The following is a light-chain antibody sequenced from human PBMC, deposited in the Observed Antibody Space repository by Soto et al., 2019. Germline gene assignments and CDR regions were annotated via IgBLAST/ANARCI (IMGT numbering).Light chain of an antibody. CDR3: QQADTFPIT. V-gene: IGKV1-17*01. Sequence: DIQMTQSPSSLSASVGDSVTITCRASQYIGHYLGWYQHKPGKPPKXLIYAVSNLQSGVPSRFSGTAYGTDGTINVSSLQPEDAEIYDGQQADTFPITFGQGTRLEI. CDR2: AVS. J-gene: IGKJ5*01. CDR1: QYIGHY.